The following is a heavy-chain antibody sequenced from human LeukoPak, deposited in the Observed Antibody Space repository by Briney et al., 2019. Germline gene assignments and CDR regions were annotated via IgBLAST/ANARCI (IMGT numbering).Heavy chain of an antibody. J-gene: IGHJ6*02. V-gene: IGHV3-33*08. CDR1: GFTLSSYG. Sequence: GGSLRLSCAASGFTLSSYGMHWVRQAPGKGLEWVAVIWYDGSNKYYADSVKGRFTISRDNSKNTLYLQMNSLRAEDTAVYYCAREAVWLGRSYGMDVWGQGTTVTVSS. CDR2: IWYDGSNK. D-gene: IGHD3-9*01. CDR3: AREAVWLGRSYGMDV.